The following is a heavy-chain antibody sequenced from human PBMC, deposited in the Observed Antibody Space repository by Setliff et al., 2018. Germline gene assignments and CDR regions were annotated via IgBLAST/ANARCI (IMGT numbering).Heavy chain of an antibody. D-gene: IGHD3-3*01. CDR1: GYTFTSYG. CDR3: ARCRSMYYNFWSGYYPPDY. CDR2: ISAYNGNT. V-gene: IGHV1-18*01. Sequence: ASVKVSCKASGYTFTSYGISWVRQAPGQGLEWMGWISAYNGNTNYAQKLQGRVTMTTDTSTSTAYMELRSLRSDDTAVYYCARCRSMYYNFWSGYYPPDYWGQGTLVTV. J-gene: IGHJ4*02.